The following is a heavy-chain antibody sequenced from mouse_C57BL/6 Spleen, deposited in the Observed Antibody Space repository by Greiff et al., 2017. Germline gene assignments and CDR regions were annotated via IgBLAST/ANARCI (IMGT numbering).Heavy chain of an antibody. Sequence: EVKLVESGPELVKPGASVKIPCKASGYTFTDYNMDWVKQSHGKSLEWIGDINPNNGGTIYNQKFKGKATLTVDKSSSTAYMELRSLTSEDTAVYYCARSREYYAMDYWGQGTSVTVSS. V-gene: IGHV1-18*01. D-gene: IGHD3-3*01. CDR1: GYTFTDYN. CDR3: ARSREYYAMDY. CDR2: INPNNGGT. J-gene: IGHJ4*01.